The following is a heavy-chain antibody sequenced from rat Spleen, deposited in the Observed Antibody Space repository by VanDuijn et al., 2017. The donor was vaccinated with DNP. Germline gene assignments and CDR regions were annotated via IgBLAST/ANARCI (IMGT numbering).Heavy chain of an antibody. D-gene: IGHD1-5*01. V-gene: IGHV5S11*01. CDR3: ARQGVGTTLMDA. CDR1: GFTFSDYY. Sequence: EVQLVESGGGLVQPGRSMKLSCAASGFTFSDYYMAWVRQAPTKGLEWVASISYDGGSTYYRDSVKGRFTISRDNAKSTLHLQMDSLRSEETATYYCARQGVGTTLMDAWGQGTLVTVSS. CDR2: ISYDGGST. J-gene: IGHJ3*01.